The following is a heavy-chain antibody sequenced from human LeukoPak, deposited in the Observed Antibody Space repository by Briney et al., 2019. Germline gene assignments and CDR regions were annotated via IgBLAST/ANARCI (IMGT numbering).Heavy chain of an antibody. CDR1: GFTFSGSA. V-gene: IGHV3-73*01. CDR2: IRSKANNYAT. D-gene: IGHD3-10*01. Sequence: PGGSLRLSCAASGFTFSGSAMHWVRQASGKGLEWVGRIRSKANNYATAYAESVKGRFTISRDDSKNTAYLQMNSLKTEDTAVYYCAGLDGSGTYYTDYWGQGTLVTVSS. J-gene: IGHJ4*02. CDR3: AGLDGSGTYYTDY.